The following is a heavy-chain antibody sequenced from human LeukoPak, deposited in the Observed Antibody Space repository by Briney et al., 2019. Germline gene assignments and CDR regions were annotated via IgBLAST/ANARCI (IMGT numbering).Heavy chain of an antibody. CDR3: ARATKFMGYKYGYFDH. Sequence: PGGSLRLSCAASGSTVSSYEINWVRQAPGKGLGCVSYIGSSGSTIYYADSVKGRFNISRDNAKNSLYLQMNSLRAEDTAVYYCARATKFMGYKYGYFDHWGQGTLVTVSS. V-gene: IGHV3-48*03. D-gene: IGHD5-18*01. CDR1: GSTVSSYE. J-gene: IGHJ4*02. CDR2: IGSSGSTI.